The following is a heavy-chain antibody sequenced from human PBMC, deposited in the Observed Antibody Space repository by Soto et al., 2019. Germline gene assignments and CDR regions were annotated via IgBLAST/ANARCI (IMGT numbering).Heavy chain of an antibody. CDR1: GGTFSSYA. Sequence: QVQLVQSGAEVKKPGSSVKVSCKASGGTFSSYAISWVRQAPGQGLEWMGGIIPIFGTANYAQKFQGRVTLTADESTSTAYMELSSLRSEDTAVYYCARYRRLQAHALYWYFDLWGRGTLVTVSS. CDR2: IIPIFGTA. V-gene: IGHV1-69*01. D-gene: IGHD4-4*01. J-gene: IGHJ2*01. CDR3: ARYRRLQAHALYWYFDL.